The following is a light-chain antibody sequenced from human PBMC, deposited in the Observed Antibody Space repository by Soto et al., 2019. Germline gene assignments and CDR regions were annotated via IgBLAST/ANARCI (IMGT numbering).Light chain of an antibody. Sequence: DIVMTQSPLSLPVTPGEPASISCRSSQSLLHSNGYNYLDWYLQKPGQSPQLMIYLGSNRASGVXDXXSGRGSCTDFTLKISRVEAEDVGVYYCMQALQTPPTFGGGTKVEIK. CDR3: MQALQTPPT. CDR1: QSLLHSNGYNY. V-gene: IGKV2-28*01. CDR2: LGS. J-gene: IGKJ4*01.